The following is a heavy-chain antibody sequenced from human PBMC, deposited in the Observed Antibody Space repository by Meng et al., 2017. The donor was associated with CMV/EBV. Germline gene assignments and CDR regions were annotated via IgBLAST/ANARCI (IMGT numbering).Heavy chain of an antibody. D-gene: IGHD2-2*01. V-gene: IGHV3-23*01. Sequence: GGSLRLSCAASGFTFSSYAMSWVRQAPGKGLEWVSAISGSGGSTYYADSVKGRFTISRDNSKNTLYLQMNSLRAEDTAVYYCARDHCSSTSCYLLYYYYGMDVWGQGTTVTVSS. CDR3: ARDHCSSTSCYLLYYYYGMDV. CDR2: ISGSGGST. CDR1: GFTFSSYA. J-gene: IGHJ6*02.